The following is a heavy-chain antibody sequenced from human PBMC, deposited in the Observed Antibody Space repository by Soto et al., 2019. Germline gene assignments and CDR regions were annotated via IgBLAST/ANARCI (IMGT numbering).Heavy chain of an antibody. Sequence: QVQLVQSGAEVKKPGSSVKVSCEASGGTFSGHAISWVRQAPGQGPEWMGGLIPLFGATQHAQNFQDRLTITADKSTSTAYMELTRLRFEDTAIYYCARGPNWVYGFDSWGQGTLVTVSS. CDR1: GGTFSGHA. CDR2: LIPLFGAT. V-gene: IGHV1-69*06. D-gene: IGHD6-13*01. CDR3: ARGPNWVYGFDS. J-gene: IGHJ4*02.